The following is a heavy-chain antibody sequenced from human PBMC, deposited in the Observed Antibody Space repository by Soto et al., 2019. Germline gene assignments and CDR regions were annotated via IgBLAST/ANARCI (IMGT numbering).Heavy chain of an antibody. CDR1: GGTFSSYA. D-gene: IGHD3-3*01. Sequence: ASVKVSCKASGGTFSSYAISWVRQAPGQGLEWMGGIIPIFGTANYAQKFQGRVTLTADESTSTAYMELSSLRSEDTAVYYCARGGYDFWSAYYSYYGMDVWGQGTTVTVSS. J-gene: IGHJ6*02. CDR2: IIPIFGTA. V-gene: IGHV1-69*13. CDR3: ARGGYDFWSAYYSYYGMDV.